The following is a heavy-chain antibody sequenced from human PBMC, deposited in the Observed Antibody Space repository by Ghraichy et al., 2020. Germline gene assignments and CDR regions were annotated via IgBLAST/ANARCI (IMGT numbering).Heavy chain of an antibody. V-gene: IGHV1-69*13. J-gene: IGHJ6*03. CDR1: GRAFNSYV. CDR3: AKAGGSDGDYGASYYYSYMDV. D-gene: IGHD4-17*01. Sequence: SVKVSCRASGRAFNSYVITWVRQAPGQGLEWMGGIIPIYGTANYARKFQGRLTITADESTSTTYMDLNSLRSEDTAVYYCAKAGGSDGDYGASYYYSYMDVWGKGTTVTVSS. CDR2: IIPIYGTA.